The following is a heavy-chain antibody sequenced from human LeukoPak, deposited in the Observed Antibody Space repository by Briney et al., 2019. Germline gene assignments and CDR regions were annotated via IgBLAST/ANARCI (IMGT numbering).Heavy chain of an antibody. J-gene: IGHJ4*02. Sequence: GGSLRLSCAASGFTFRNHWMHWVRQTPGKGLVWVSCISSDGSSTTYADSVKGRFTISRDNAKNTLYLQMNNLRAEDTAMYYCARDQRVTGRPDIDYWGQGTLVIVSS. V-gene: IGHV3-74*03. D-gene: IGHD6-6*01. CDR3: ARDQRVTGRPDIDY. CDR2: ISSDGSST. CDR1: GFTFRNHW.